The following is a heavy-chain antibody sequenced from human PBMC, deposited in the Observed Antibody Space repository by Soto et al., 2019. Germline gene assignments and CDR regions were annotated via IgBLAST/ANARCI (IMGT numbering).Heavy chain of an antibody. J-gene: IGHJ4*02. CDR2: IYHSGST. D-gene: IGHD3-10*01. Sequence: QVQLQESASGLVKPSQALSLTCIVSGDSISGSFSWHWVRRPPGEGLEWLGYIYHSGSTHYSPSLRGRITMPVDTSKNMFSLKLTDVPAADTAVYYCARGDIIRGAPIHSWGQGTLVSVSS. CDR1: GDSISGSFS. CDR3: ARGDIIRGAPIHS. V-gene: IGHV4-30-2*01.